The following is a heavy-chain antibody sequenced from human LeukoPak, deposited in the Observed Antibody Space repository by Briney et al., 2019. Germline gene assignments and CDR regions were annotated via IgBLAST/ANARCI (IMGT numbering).Heavy chain of an antibody. CDR2: IYYSGST. Sequence: PSETLSLTCTVSGGSISSYYWSWIRQPPGKGLEWIGYIYYSGSTYYNPSLKSRVTIPVDTSKNQFSLKLSSVTAADTAVYYCASTTIFGVASNWYFDLWGRGTLVTVSS. CDR1: GGSISSYY. J-gene: IGHJ2*01. V-gene: IGHV4-59*06. D-gene: IGHD3-3*01. CDR3: ASTTIFGVASNWYFDL.